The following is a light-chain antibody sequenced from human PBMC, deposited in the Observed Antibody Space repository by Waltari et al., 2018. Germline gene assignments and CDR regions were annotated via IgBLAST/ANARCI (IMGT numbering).Light chain of an antibody. Sequence: SYALTQPPSVSVAPGQTAKIPCGGHHIGSHSVHWYQQKPGQAPVLVVYDAADRPSGIPGRFSGSNSGNTATLTISRVEAGDEADYYCQVWHSSSSDQYVFGIGSKVTVL. CDR2: DAA. J-gene: IGLJ1*01. V-gene: IGLV3-21*02. CDR1: HIGSHS. CDR3: QVWHSSSSDQYV.